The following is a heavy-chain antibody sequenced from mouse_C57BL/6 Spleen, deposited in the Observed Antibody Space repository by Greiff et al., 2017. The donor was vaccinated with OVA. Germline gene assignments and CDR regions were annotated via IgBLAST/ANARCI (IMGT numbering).Heavy chain of an antibody. V-gene: IGHV5-17*01. D-gene: IGHD2-4*01. Sequence: DVQLVEPGGGLVKPGGSLKLSCAASGFTFSDYGMHWVRQAPEQGLEWVAYISSGSSTIYYADTVKGRFTISRDNAKITLFLQMTILRSGDTAMDYCAMYGITGKVNFDDWGQGTTLTVSS. CDR2: ISSGSSTI. CDR3: AMYGITGKVNFDD. J-gene: IGHJ2*01. CDR1: GFTFSDYG.